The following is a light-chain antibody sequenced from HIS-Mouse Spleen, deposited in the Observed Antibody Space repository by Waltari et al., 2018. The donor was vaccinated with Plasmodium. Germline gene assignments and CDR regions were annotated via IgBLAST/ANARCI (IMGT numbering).Light chain of an antibody. V-gene: IGLV1-47*01. Sequence: QSVLTQPPSASGTPGQRVTISCSGSSSNIGSNSVYWYQQLPGTAPKLLTYRNNQRPSGFPDRFYGSKAGTSAALAISGLRSEDEADYYCAAWDDSLSGWVFGGGTKLTVL. J-gene: IGLJ3*02. CDR1: SSNIGSNS. CDR2: RNN. CDR3: AAWDDSLSGWV.